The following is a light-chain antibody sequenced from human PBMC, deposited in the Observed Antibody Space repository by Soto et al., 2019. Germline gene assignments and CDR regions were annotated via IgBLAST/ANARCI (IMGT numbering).Light chain of an antibody. CDR1: QGIGNA. CDR2: AAS. J-gene: IGKJ5*01. CDR3: QQLNSYLIT. V-gene: IGKV1-17*01. Sequence: IQMTQSPSSLSASVGDRVTISCRASQGIGNALGWYQQKPGKAPKLLIYAASTLQSGVPSRFSGSGSGTEFTLTISSLQPEDFATYYCQQLNSYLITFGQGTRLEI.